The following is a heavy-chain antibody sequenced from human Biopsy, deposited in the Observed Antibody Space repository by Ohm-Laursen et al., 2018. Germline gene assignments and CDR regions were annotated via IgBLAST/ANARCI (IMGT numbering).Heavy chain of an antibody. J-gene: IGHJ4*02. CDR2: IYPNSGNT. CDR1: GDAFLGYY. V-gene: IGHV1-2*02. Sequence: SVKVSCKASGDAFLGYYLHWVRQAPGQGLEWMGSIYPNSGNTDLAQKFQGRVSMTRDTSVSTAYLELSSLRSDDTAIYYCARDLLEWSLPSWGQGTLVTVSS. CDR3: ARDLLEWSLPS. D-gene: IGHD3-3*01.